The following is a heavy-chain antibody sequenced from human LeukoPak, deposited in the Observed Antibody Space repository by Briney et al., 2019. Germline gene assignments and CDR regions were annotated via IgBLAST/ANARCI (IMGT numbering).Heavy chain of an antibody. J-gene: IGHJ4*02. CDR2: ISAHNGNT. Sequence: SVKVSCKASGYTFTSYGISWVRPAPGQGLEWMGWISAHNGNTNYAQKHQGRVTMTTDTATSTAYMELRSLRSDDTAVYYCARALAVAGREGSDYWGQGTLVTVSS. CDR1: GYTFTSYG. CDR3: ARALAVAGREGSDY. D-gene: IGHD6-19*01. V-gene: IGHV1-18*01.